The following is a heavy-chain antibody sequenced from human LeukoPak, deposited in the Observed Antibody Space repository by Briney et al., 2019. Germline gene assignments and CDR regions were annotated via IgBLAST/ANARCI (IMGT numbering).Heavy chain of an antibody. CDR2: ISGSGGST. V-gene: IGHV3-23*01. CDR1: GFTFSSYA. CDR3: APDVVIAIPTFDY. J-gene: IGHJ4*02. D-gene: IGHD2-21*01. Sequence: PGGSLRLSCAASGFTFSSYAMSWVRQAPGKGLEWVSAISGSGGSTCYADSVKGRFTISRDNSKSTLYLQMNSLRAEDTAVYYCAPDVVIAIPTFDYWGQGTLVTVSS.